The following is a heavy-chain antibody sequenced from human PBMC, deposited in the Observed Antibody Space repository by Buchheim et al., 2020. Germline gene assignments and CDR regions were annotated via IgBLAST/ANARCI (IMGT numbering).Heavy chain of an antibody. CDR3: VREDDSSGSFDY. CDR1: GGSISSSSYY. J-gene: IGHJ4*02. Sequence: GGSISSSSYYWGWIRQPPGKGLEWIGSIYYSGSTYYNPSLKSRVIMSIDISKNQFSLNLRSVTAADTAVYYCVREDDSSGSFDYWGQGTL. CDR2: IYYSGST. D-gene: IGHD3-22*01. V-gene: IGHV4-39*07.